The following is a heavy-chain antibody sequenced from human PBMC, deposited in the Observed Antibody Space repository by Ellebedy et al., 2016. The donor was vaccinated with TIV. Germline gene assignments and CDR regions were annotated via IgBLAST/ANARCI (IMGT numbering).Heavy chain of an antibody. D-gene: IGHD3-3*01. V-gene: IGHV4-38-2*02. CDR3: ARLLKYSANKDF. CDR2: IHHSATT. CDR1: GNSISSDYY. Sequence: GSLRLSCTVSGNSISSDYYWGWIRQPPGKGLEWIASIHHSATTYYNPSLKSRLATSRDTSKNQFSLRLSSVTAEDTAVYFCARLLKYSANKDFWGQGILVTVSS. J-gene: IGHJ4*02.